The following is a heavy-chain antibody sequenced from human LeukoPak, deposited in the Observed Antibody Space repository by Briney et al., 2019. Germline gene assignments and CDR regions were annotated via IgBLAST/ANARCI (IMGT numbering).Heavy chain of an antibody. CDR2: IYHSGTT. V-gene: IGHV4-39*01. Sequence: PSETLSLTCTVSGGSISNSIYYWGWVRQPPGKGLEWIGSIYHSGTTYYSPSLQSRVTMSVDTSKNQFSLKLTSVTAADTAVYYCARHVPDSGWSRFCDYWGQGTLVTVSS. CDR3: ARHVPDSGWSRFCDY. J-gene: IGHJ4*02. D-gene: IGHD6-19*01. CDR1: GGSISNSIYY.